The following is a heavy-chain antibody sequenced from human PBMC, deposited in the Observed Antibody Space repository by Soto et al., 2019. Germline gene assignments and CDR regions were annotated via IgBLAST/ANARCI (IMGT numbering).Heavy chain of an antibody. CDR3: ARDNYYDSSGLDY. J-gene: IGHJ4*02. CDR2: LSYDGSNK. V-gene: IGHV3-30-3*01. D-gene: IGHD3-22*01. CDR1: GFTFSSYA. Sequence: GGSLRLSCAASGFTFSSYAMHWVRQAPGKGLEWVAVLSYDGSNKYYADSVKGRFTISRDNSKNTLYLQMNSLRAEDTAVYYCARDNYYDSSGLDYWGQGTLVTVSS.